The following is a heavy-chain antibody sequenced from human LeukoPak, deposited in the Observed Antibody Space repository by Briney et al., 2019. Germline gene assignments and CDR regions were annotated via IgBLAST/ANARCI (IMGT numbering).Heavy chain of an antibody. J-gene: IGHJ4*02. CDR1: GVSIRSYY. CDR3: AKHRTVTIDFDW. D-gene: IGHD4-17*01. Sequence: SETLSLTCTISGVSIRSYYWSWIRQPPGKGLEWIGFSHYSGSTSYNPSLKSRVTMSVETSKNQFSLELSSVTAADTAVYYCAKHRTVTIDFDWWGQGTLVTLSS. CDR2: SHYSGST. V-gene: IGHV4-59*08.